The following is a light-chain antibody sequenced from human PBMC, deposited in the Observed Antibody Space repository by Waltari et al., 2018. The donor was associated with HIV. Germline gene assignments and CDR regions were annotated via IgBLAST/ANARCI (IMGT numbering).Light chain of an antibody. CDR1: ALPKQS. J-gene: IGLJ3*02. V-gene: IGLV3-25*03. CDR2: KDS. Sequence: SYELTQPPSVSVSPGQTARITCSGDALPKQSAYWYQQKAGQAPVLVIYKDSERPSGMPERFSGSSSGTTVTLTISGVQAEDEADYYGQSADCSATYAEVFGGGTKLTVL. CDR3: QSADCSATYAEV.